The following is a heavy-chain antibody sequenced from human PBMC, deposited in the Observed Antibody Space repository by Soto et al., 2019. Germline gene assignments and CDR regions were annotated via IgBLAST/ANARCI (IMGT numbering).Heavy chain of an antibody. D-gene: IGHD3-3*01. CDR3: ARDRIQVLEWLLGGWFDP. J-gene: IGHJ5*02. Sequence: GGSLRLSCAASGFTFSSYSMNWVRQAPGKGLEWVSSISSSSSYIYYADSVKGRFTISRDNAKNSLYLQMNSLRAEDTAVYYCARDRIQVLEWLLGGWFDPWGQGTLVTVSS. CDR2: ISSSSSYI. V-gene: IGHV3-21*01. CDR1: GFTFSSYS.